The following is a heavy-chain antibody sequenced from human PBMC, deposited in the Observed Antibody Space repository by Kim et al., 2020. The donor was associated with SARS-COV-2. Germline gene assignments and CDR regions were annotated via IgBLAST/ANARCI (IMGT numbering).Heavy chain of an antibody. D-gene: IGHD3-22*01. CDR2: ISSDGTRT. Sequence: GGSLRLSCVASGFTLSTSPMGWVRQAPGKGLEWVSRISSDGTRTYYADSVKGRVTISSDKSKNTLYLHMNSLRVEDTAVYYCAKGGNNSGFDYWGQGT. CDR1: GFTLSTSP. CDR3: AKGGNNSGFDY. J-gene: IGHJ4*02. V-gene: IGHV3-23*01.